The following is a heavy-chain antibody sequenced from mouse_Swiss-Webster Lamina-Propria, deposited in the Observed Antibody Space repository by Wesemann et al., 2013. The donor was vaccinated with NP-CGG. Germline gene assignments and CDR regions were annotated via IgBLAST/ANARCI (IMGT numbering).Heavy chain of an antibody. J-gene: IGHJ1*01. Sequence: EIQLQQSGPELVKPGASVKVSCKASGYAFTSYNMYWVKQSHGKSLEWIGYIDPYNGGTSYNQKFKGKATLTVDKSSSTAYMHLNSLTSEDSAVYYCARSNYYGSSYWYFDVWGAGTTVTVSS. CDR2: IDPYNGGT. D-gene: IGHD1-1*01. V-gene: IGHV1S135*01. CDR3: ARSNYYGSSYWYFDV. CDR1: GYAFTSYN.